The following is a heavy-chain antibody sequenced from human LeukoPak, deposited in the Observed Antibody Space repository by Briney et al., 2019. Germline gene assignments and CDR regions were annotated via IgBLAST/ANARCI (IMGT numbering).Heavy chain of an antibody. Sequence: SETLSLTCAVYGGSFSGYYWSWIRQPPGKGLEWIGEINHGGSTNYNPSLKSRVTISVDTSKNQFSLKLSSVTAADTAVYYCARVRIAAAAIDPWGQGTLVTVSS. CDR1: GGSFSGYY. V-gene: IGHV4-34*01. J-gene: IGHJ5*02. CDR2: INHGGST. CDR3: ARVRIAAAAIDP. D-gene: IGHD6-13*01.